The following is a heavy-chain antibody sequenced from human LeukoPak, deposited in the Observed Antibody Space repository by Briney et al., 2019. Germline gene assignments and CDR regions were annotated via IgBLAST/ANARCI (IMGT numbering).Heavy chain of an antibody. CDR3: VYRRTSGGYFDF. CDR2: IYWDDDK. CDR1: GFSLSSSGVN. Sequence: KESGPTLVRPTQTLTLTCTLSGFSLSSSGVNVGWIRQPPGGALEWLALIYWDDDKRYGPSLKNRVAITRDTSKNQVVLTVTNMDPVDTGTYYCVYRRTSGGYFDFWDQGTLVTVSS. J-gene: IGHJ4*03. V-gene: IGHV2-5*05. D-gene: IGHD1-26*01.